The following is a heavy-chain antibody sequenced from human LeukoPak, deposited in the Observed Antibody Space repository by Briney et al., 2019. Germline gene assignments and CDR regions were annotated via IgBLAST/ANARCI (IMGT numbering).Heavy chain of an antibody. V-gene: IGHV5-10-1*01. CDR2: IDPSDSYT. D-gene: IGHD3-9*01. Sequence: GESLKISYKGSGYSFTSYWISWVRQMPGKGLEWMGRIDPSDSYTNYSPSFQGHVTISADKSISTAYLQWSSLKASDTAIYYCARQDYEILTGSYGMGVWGKGTTVTVSS. CDR1: GYSFTSYW. CDR3: ARQDYEILTGSYGMGV. J-gene: IGHJ6*04.